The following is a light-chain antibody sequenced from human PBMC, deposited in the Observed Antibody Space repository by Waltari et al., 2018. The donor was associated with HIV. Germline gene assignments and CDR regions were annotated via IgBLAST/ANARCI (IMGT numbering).Light chain of an antibody. CDR1: HTVFTW. Sequence: DIQMTQSPSTLSASVADRVTITFRASHTVFTWLAWYQQKPGKVPKLLIYHASTLASGVPSRFSGSGSGTEFTLTISSLQPDDCATYYCLQYQSPSKTFGQGTKVDIK. CDR3: LQYQSPSKT. J-gene: IGKJ1*01. CDR2: HAS. V-gene: IGKV1-5*03.